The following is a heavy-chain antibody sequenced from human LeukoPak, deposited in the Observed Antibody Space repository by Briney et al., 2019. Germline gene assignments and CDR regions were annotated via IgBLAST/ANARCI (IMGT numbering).Heavy chain of an antibody. CDR1: GASISSYY. J-gene: IGHJ2*01. CDR3: ARDGNWYFDL. V-gene: IGHV4-4*07. Sequence: SETLSLTCSVSGASISSYYWSWIRQPAGKGLEWIGRIYTSGSTNYNPSLKSRVTVSVDTTENQFSLKLSSVTAADTAVYYCARDGNWYFDLWGRGTLVTVSS. CDR2: IYTSGST.